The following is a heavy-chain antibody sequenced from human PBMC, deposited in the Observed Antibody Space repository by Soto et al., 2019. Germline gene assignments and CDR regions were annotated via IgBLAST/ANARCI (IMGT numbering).Heavy chain of an antibody. D-gene: IGHD3-3*01. CDR3: AKLTIFGVVTPDFDY. Sequence: PGGPLRLTCADSGFTFSSYAMSWVRQAPGKGMEWVSGISGSGGSTYYADSVKGRFTISRDNSKNTLYLQRNSLRAEDTAVYYCAKLTIFGVVTPDFDYWGQGTLVTVSA. V-gene: IGHV3-23*01. CDR1: GFTFSSYA. J-gene: IGHJ4*02. CDR2: ISGSGGST.